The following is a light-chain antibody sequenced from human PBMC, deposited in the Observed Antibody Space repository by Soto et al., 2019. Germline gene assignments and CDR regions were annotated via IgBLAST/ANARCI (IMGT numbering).Light chain of an antibody. CDR2: GAS. J-gene: IGKJ5*01. V-gene: IGKV3-20*01. CDR1: QTVGSDY. Sequence: EIVLTQSPGTLSLSPGERAALSCRASQTVGSDYLAWYQQKPGQAPRLLIYGASSRATGIPDRFSGTGSETDFTLTISRLEPEDFAVYYCQQYDNSPITFGQGTRLE. CDR3: QQYDNSPIT.